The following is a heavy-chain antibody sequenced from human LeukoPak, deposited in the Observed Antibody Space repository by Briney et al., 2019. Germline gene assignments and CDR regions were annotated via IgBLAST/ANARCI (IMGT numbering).Heavy chain of an antibody. CDR1: GGTLSSYT. Sequence: SVKVSCKASGGTLSSYTITWVRQAPGQGLEWMGGIIPIFGTADYAQKFQGRVTITADESTSTAYMELSSLRSEDTALYYCAIPGVSDYWGQGTLVTVSS. J-gene: IGHJ4*02. V-gene: IGHV1-69*13. CDR2: IIPIFGTA. CDR3: AIPGVSDY.